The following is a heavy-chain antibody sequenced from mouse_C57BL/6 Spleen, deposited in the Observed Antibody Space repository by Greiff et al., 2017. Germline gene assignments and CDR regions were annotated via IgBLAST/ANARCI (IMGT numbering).Heavy chain of an antibody. CDR2: INYDGCST. Sequence: EVKLMESEGGLVQPGSSLKLSCTASGFTFSDYYMAWVRQVPEKGLEWVANINYDGCSTYYQDSLKSSFIITRDTAKNILYLQMSSLTSEDTATYCGARDRGYYYDYDGGFDYWGQSTTLTVSS. J-gene: IGHJ2*01. V-gene: IGHV5-16*01. CDR1: GFTFSDYY. D-gene: IGHD2-4*01. CDR3: ARDRGYYYDYDGGFDY.